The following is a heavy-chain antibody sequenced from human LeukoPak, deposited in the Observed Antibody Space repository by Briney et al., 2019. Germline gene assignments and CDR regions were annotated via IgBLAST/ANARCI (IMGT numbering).Heavy chain of an antibody. V-gene: IGHV1-18*01. CDR3: ARDQGYTSVWLDY. CDR2: ISGFNGYT. J-gene: IGHJ4*02. D-gene: IGHD6-19*01. Sequence: ASVKVSCKASGNTFSNYGISWVRQAPGQGLERMGWISGFNGYTRYAQNLQGRVTMTTDTSTSTAYMELRSLISDDTAVYYCARDQGYTSVWLDYWGQGTLVTVSS. CDR1: GNTFSNYG.